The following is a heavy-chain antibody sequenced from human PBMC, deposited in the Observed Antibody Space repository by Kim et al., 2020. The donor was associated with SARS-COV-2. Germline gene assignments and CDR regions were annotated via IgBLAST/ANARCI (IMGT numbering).Heavy chain of an antibody. J-gene: IGHJ4*02. CDR2: IYYSGST. D-gene: IGHD2-15*01. CDR1: GGSISSYY. CDR3: ARGPRSSFKYYFDY. Sequence: SETLSLTCTVSGGSISSYYWSWIRQPPGKGLEWIGYIYYSGSTNYNPSLKSRVTISVDTSKNQFSLKLSSVTAADTAVYYCARGPRSSFKYYFDYWGQGTLVTVSS. V-gene: IGHV4-59*08.